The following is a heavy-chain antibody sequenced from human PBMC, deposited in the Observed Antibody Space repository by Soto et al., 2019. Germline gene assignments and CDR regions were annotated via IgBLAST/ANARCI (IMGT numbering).Heavy chain of an antibody. CDR1: GGSFSGYY. Sequence: QVQLQQWGAGLLKPSETLSLTCAVYGGSFSGYYWSWIRQPPGKGLEWIGEINHSGSTNYNPSLKSRVTISVDTSKNQFSLKLSSVTAADTAVYYCARGSRAMGYSSGWYYNAFDIWGQGTMVTVSS. CDR2: INHSGST. J-gene: IGHJ3*02. D-gene: IGHD6-19*01. CDR3: ARGSRAMGYSSGWYYNAFDI. V-gene: IGHV4-34*01.